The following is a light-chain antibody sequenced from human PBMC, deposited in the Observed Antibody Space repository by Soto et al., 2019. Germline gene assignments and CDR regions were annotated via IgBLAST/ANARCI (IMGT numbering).Light chain of an antibody. V-gene: IGKV1-5*01. CDR2: DAS. CDR1: QTIGTS. CDR3: QHYNGYSTT. Sequence: DIQMTQSPSTLSASVGDSVTITCRASQTIGTSLAWYHQKPGKAPKLLISDASTLESGVPSRFSGRVSGTEFTLTISSLQPEDFATYFCQHYNGYSTTFGQGTRVEIK. J-gene: IGKJ1*01.